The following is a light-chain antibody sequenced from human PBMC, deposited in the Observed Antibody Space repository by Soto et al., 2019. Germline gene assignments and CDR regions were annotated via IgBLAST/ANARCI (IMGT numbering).Light chain of an antibody. CDR3: CSYAGSYTGV. Sequence: QSALTQPRSVSGSPGQSVTISCTGTSSDIGDYDYVSWYQHHPGKAPKLMIYDVSKRPSGVPDRFSGSKSGSTASLTISGLQAEDEADYYCCSYAGSYTGVFGGGTKVTVL. CDR2: DVS. J-gene: IGLJ3*02. V-gene: IGLV2-11*01. CDR1: SSDIGDYDY.